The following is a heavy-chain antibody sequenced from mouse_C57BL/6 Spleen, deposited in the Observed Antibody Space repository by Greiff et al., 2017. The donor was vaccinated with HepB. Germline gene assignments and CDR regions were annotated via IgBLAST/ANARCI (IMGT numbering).Heavy chain of an antibody. V-gene: IGHV2-9-1*01. Sequence: VKVVESGPGLVAPSQSLSITCTVSGFSLTSYAISWVRQPPGKGLEWLGVIWTGGGTNYNSALKSRLSISKDNSKSQVFLKMNSLQTDDTARYYWARNSPRSYGGAMDYWGQGTSVTVSS. J-gene: IGHJ4*01. CDR3: ARNSPRSYGGAMDY. CDR1: GFSLTSYA. D-gene: IGHD1-1*01. CDR2: IWTGGGT.